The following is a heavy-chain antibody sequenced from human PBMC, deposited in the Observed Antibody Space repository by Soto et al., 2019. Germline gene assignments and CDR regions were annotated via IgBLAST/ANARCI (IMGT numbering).Heavy chain of an antibody. Sequence: PGESLKISCKSYGYSFTTYWIAWVRQMPGKGLEWMGSIHPGESDTRYSPSFQGQVTISADRSITTAYLQWSRLKASDTAMYYCARHEPTHYHYYGMDVWGQGTTETVSS. V-gene: IGHV5-51*01. CDR1: GYSFTTYW. CDR2: IHPGESDT. J-gene: IGHJ6*02. D-gene: IGHD3-10*01. CDR3: ARHEPTHYHYYGMDV.